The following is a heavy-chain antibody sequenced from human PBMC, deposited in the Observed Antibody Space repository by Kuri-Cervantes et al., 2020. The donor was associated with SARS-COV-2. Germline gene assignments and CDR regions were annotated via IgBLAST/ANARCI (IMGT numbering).Heavy chain of an antibody. J-gene: IGHJ4*02. CDR1: GFTFSSYA. D-gene: IGHD1-1*01. CDR3: VRDGDHWNFDY. CDR2: ISYDGSNK. Sequence: LSLTCAASGFTFSSYAMHWVHQAPGKGLEWVAVISYDGSNKYYADSVKGRFTISRDNSKNTLYLQMNSLRAEDTAVYYCVRDGDHWNFDYWGQGTLVTVSS. V-gene: IGHV3-30-3*01.